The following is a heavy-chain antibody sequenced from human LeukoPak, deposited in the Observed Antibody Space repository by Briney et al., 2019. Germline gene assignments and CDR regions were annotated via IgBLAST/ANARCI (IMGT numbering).Heavy chain of an antibody. D-gene: IGHD6-19*01. V-gene: IGHV3-7*01. Sequence: GGSLRLSCAACGFTFSSYWMSWVRQAPGKGLEWVANIKQDGSEKYYVDSVKGRFTISRHNAKNSLYLQMNSLRAEDTAVYYCAREYSSGWYGGYYFDYWGQGTLVTVSS. CDR1: GFTFSSYW. CDR3: AREYSSGWYGGYYFDY. J-gene: IGHJ4*02. CDR2: IKQDGSEK.